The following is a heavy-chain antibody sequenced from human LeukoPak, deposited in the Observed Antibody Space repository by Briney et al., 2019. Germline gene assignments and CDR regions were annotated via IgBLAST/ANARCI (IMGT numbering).Heavy chain of an antibody. J-gene: IGHJ4*02. V-gene: IGHV4-59*01. CDR3: ARGSGWYYFEN. Sequence: SGTLSLTCAVSGGSISSYYWSWIRQPPGKGLEWIGYIYDSGNTNFNPSLKSRVTITVDTSKNQFSLRLRSVTAADTAVYYCARGSGWYYFENWGQGTLVTVSS. D-gene: IGHD6-13*01. CDR1: GGSISSYY. CDR2: IYDSGNT.